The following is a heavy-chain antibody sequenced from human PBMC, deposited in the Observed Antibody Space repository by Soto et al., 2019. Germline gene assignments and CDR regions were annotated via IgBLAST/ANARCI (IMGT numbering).Heavy chain of an antibody. V-gene: IGHV3-53*02. CDR2: IYSGGNT. CDR1: GFTVSSNY. Sequence: EVQLVETGGGLIQPGGSLRFSCAVSGFTVSSNYMAWVRQAPGKGLECVSLIYSGGNTYYADSVKGRFTISRDNSRSTLYLQMNSLRAEDTAVYYCATNPSESVVIAFMTWGQGTLVTVSS. D-gene: IGHD2-21*01. J-gene: IGHJ5*02. CDR3: ATNPSESVVIAFMT.